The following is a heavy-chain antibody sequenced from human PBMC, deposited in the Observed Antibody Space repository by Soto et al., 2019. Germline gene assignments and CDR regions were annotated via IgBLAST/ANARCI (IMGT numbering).Heavy chain of an antibody. V-gene: IGHV1-46*01. CDR2: INPNGGST. J-gene: IGHJ4*02. D-gene: IGHD7-27*01. Sequence: QVQFVQSGAEVNNPGASVKLSCKASGYTFTSFYIHWVRQAPGQGLERMAIINPNGGSTNYAPNLQGRVTLTRDTSTNTVYIELSSLGSEDTAVYYCARGLTSGDYWGQGTLVTVSS. CDR1: GYTFTSFY. CDR3: ARGLTSGDY.